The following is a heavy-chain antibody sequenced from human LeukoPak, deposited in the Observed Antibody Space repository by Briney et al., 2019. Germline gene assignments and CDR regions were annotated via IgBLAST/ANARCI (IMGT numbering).Heavy chain of an antibody. CDR1: GYTFTSYA. CDR2: INAGNGNT. CDR3: ASAHYYDSSGCYSRRPTGSDAFDI. D-gene: IGHD3-22*01. Sequence: ASVKVSCKASGYTFTSYAMHWVRQAPGQRLEWMGWINAGNGNTKYSQKFQGRVTITRDTSASTAYMELSSLRSEDTAVYYCASAHYYDSSGCYSRRPTGSDAFDIWGQGTMVTVSS. V-gene: IGHV1-3*01. J-gene: IGHJ3*02.